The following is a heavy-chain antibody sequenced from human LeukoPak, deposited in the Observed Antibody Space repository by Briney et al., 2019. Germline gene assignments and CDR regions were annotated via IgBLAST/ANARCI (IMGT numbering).Heavy chain of an antibody. CDR3: ARIVLEGSGSWTPIEDY. Sequence: GASVKVSCKASGYTCTGYYMHWVRQAPGQGLEWMGWINPNSGGTNYTQKFQGRVTMTRDTSISTAYMELSRLRSDDTAVYYCARIVLEGSGSWTPIEDYWGQGTLVTVSS. CDR2: INPNSGGT. V-gene: IGHV1-2*02. CDR1: GYTCTGYY. D-gene: IGHD1-26*01. J-gene: IGHJ4*02.